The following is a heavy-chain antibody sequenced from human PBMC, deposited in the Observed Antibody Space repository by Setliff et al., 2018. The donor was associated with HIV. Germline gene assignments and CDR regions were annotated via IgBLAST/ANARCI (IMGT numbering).Heavy chain of an antibody. V-gene: IGHV3-48*04. CDR2: ISSSGSTI. CDR3: AREVVGATERYYFDY. J-gene: IGHJ4*02. Sequence: GGSLRLSCAASGFTFSSYSMSWVRRAPGKGLGWVSYISSSGSTIYYAESLKGRFTISRDNAKNSLYLQMNSLRAEDTAVYYCAREVVGATERYYFDYWGQGTLVTVSS. CDR1: GFTFSSYS. D-gene: IGHD1-26*01.